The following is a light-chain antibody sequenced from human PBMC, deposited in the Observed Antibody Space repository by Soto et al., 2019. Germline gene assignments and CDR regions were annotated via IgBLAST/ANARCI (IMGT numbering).Light chain of an antibody. V-gene: IGKV3-20*01. Sequence: EIVLTQSPGTLSLSPGERATLSCRASQSVSSSYLAWYQQKPGQAPRLLIYGASSRATCIPDRFSGSGSGTDFTLTISRLEPEGFAVYYCQQYGSSLWTFGQGTKVEIK. CDR3: QQYGSSLWT. J-gene: IGKJ1*01. CDR1: QSVSSSY. CDR2: GAS.